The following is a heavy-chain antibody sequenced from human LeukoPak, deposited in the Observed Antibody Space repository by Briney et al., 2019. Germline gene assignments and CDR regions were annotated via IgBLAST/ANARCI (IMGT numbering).Heavy chain of an antibody. Sequence: ASVKVSCKASGYTFTSYYMHWVRQAPGQGLEWMGIINPSGGSTSYAQKFQGRVTMTRDTSTSTVYMELSSLRSEDTAVYYCARGQSLFKGSSWPYNWFDPWGQGTLVTVSS. CDR1: GYTFTSYY. CDR3: ARGQSLFKGSSWPYNWFDP. J-gene: IGHJ5*02. D-gene: IGHD6-13*01. CDR2: INPSGGST. V-gene: IGHV1-46*01.